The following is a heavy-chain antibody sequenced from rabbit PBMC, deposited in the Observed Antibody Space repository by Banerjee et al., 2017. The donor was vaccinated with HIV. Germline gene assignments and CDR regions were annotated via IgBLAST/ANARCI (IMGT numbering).Heavy chain of an antibody. CDR2: IYTGSSGST. D-gene: IGHD4-2*01. CDR3: ARGAGTNVYNYFNL. V-gene: IGHV1S45*01. Sequence: QEQLVESGGGLVQPEGSLTLTCTASGFSFSSSYYMCWVRQAPGKGLEWIGCIYTGSSGSTYYASWAKGRFTISKTSSTTVTLQMTSLTAADTATYFCARGAGTNVYNYFNLWGPGTLVTVS. J-gene: IGHJ4*01. CDR1: GFSFSSSYY.